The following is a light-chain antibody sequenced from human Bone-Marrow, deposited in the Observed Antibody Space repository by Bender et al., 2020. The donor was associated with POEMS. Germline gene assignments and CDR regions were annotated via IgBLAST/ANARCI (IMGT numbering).Light chain of an antibody. V-gene: IGLV1-40*01. Sequence: QSVLTQPPSVSAAPGPKVTISCSGSSSNIGNNYVSWYQQFPGTAPKLLIYGYNNRPSGVPDRFSGSKSGTSASLAITGLQAEDEGDYYCQSYDNSLGGWVFGGGTKLTVL. J-gene: IGLJ3*02. CDR1: SSNIGNNYV. CDR3: QSYDNSLGGWV. CDR2: GYN.